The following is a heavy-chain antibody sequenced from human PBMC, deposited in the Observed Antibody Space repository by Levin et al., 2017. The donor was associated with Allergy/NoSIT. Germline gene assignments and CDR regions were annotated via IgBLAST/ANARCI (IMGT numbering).Heavy chain of an antibody. V-gene: IGHV3-30*18. CDR2: ISYDGSNK. J-gene: IGHJ5*02. Sequence: PGGSLRLSCAASGFTFSSYGMHWVRQAPGKGLEWVAVISYDGSNKYYADSVKGRFTISRDNSKNTLYLQMNSLRAEDTAVYYCAKSAAATLYNWFDPWGQGTLVTVSS. D-gene: IGHD2-15*01. CDR1: GFTFSSYG. CDR3: AKSAAATLYNWFDP.